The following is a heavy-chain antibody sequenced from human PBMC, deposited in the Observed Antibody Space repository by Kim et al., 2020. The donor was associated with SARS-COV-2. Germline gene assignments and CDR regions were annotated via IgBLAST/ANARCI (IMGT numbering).Heavy chain of an antibody. Sequence: SQTLSLTCAISGDSVSSNSAAWNWIRQSPSRGLEWLGRTYYRSKWYNDYAVSVKSRITINPDTSKNQFSLQLNSVTPEDTAVYYCAREEYYDSSGYYYVERDVYFDYWGQGTLVTVSS. CDR2: TYYRSKWYN. CDR3: AREEYYDSSGYYYVERDVYFDY. V-gene: IGHV6-1*01. D-gene: IGHD3-22*01. J-gene: IGHJ4*02. CDR1: GDSVSSNSAA.